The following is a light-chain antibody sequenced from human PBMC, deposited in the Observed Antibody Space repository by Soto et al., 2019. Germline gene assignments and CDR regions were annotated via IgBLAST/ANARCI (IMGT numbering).Light chain of an antibody. J-gene: IGLJ2*01. Sequence: SSALTQPPSVSVAPGQTARITCGGTNIGSKSVHWYQQKPGQAPVLVVYDDSDRPSGLPERFSGSNSGNTATLTISRVEAGDEADYYCQLWDSSSDHVVFGGGTKVTVL. V-gene: IGLV3-21*02. CDR2: DDS. CDR1: NIGSKS. CDR3: QLWDSSSDHVV.